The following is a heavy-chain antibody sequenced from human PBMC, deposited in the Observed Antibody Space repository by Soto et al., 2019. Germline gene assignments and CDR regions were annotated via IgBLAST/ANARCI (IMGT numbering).Heavy chain of an antibody. CDR3: ARETHGDYYYYYGMDV. V-gene: IGHV7-4-1*01. CDR1: GYTFTSYP. Sequence: QVQLVQSGSELKKPGASVKVSCKASGYTFTSYPMNWVRQAPGQGLEWMGWINTNTGNPTYAQGFTGRFVFSLDTSVSTAYLQICSLKAEDTAVYYCARETHGDYYYYYGMDVWGQGTTVTVSS. D-gene: IGHD4-17*01. J-gene: IGHJ6*02. CDR2: INTNTGNP.